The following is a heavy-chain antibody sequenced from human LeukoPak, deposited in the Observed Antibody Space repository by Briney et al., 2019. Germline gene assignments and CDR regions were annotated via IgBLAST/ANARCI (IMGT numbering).Heavy chain of an antibody. Sequence: GGSLRLSCAASGFTFSSYWMSWVRQAPGKGLEWVANIKQDGSEKYYVDSVKGRFTISRDNAKNSLYLQMSSLRAEDTAAYYCAKDMASRDDYSNLIDYWGQGTLVTVSS. CDR1: GFTFSSYW. CDR2: IKQDGSEK. V-gene: IGHV3-7*01. CDR3: AKDMASRDDYSNLIDY. J-gene: IGHJ4*02. D-gene: IGHD4-11*01.